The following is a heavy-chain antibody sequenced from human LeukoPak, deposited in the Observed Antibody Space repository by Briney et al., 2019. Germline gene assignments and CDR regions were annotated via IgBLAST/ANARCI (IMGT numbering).Heavy chain of an antibody. V-gene: IGHV3-30-3*01. CDR2: ISCDGSNK. D-gene: IGHD1-26*01. Sequence: GGSLRLSCAASGFTFSSYAMHWVRQAPGKGLEWVAVISCDGSNKYYADSVKGRFTISRDNSKNTLYLQMNSLRAEDTAVYYCAREWELLFDYWGQGTLVTVSS. CDR3: AREWELLFDY. CDR1: GFTFSSYA. J-gene: IGHJ4*02.